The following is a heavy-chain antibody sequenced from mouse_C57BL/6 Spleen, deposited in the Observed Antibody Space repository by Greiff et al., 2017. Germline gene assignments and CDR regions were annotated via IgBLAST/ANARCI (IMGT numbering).Heavy chain of an antibody. J-gene: IGHJ1*03. V-gene: IGHV3-6*01. Sequence: EVQLQQSGPGLVKPSQSLSLTCSVTGYSITSGYYWNWIRQFPGNKLEWMGYISYDGSNNYNPSLKNRISITRDTSKNQFFLKLNSVTTEDTATYYGARGGDYDRWYCDVWGTGTTVTVSS. CDR2: ISYDGSN. CDR3: ARGGDYDRWYCDV. CDR1: GYSITSGYY. D-gene: IGHD2-4*01.